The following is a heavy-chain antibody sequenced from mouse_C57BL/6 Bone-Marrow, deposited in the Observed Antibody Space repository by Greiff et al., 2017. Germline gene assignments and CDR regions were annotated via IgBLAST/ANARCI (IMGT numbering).Heavy chain of an antibody. J-gene: IGHJ2*01. V-gene: IGHV5-6*01. Sequence: EVPRVESGGDLVKPGGSLKLSCGASGFTFSSYGMSWVRQTPDKRLEWVATISSGGSYTYNPDSVKGRFTLSRDNAKNTQYLQMSSLKSDDTAVYYCARHRGSDFDYWGQGTTLTVSS. D-gene: IGHD1-1*01. CDR2: ISSGGSYT. CDR1: GFTFSSYG. CDR3: ARHRGSDFDY.